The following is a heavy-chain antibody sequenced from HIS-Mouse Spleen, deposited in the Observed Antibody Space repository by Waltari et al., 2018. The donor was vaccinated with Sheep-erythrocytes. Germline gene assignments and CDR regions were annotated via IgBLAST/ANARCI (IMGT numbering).Heavy chain of an antibody. J-gene: IGHJ4*02. V-gene: IGHV3-74*01. Sequence: EVPLVESGGGLVQPGGSLRLSCAASGCTFSSYWMHWVRQAPGKGLVWGSRINSDGSSTSYADSVKGRFTISRDNAKNTLYLQMNSLRAEDTAVYYCARETEWELSFDYWGQGTLVTVSS. CDR3: ARETEWELSFDY. D-gene: IGHD1-26*01. CDR2: INSDGSST. CDR1: GCTFSSYW.